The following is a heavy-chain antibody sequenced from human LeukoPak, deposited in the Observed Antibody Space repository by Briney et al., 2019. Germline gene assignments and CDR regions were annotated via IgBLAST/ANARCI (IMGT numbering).Heavy chain of an antibody. D-gene: IGHD3-9*01. CDR2: ISAYNGNT. J-gene: IGHJ3*02. Sequence: ASVKVSCKASGYTFLTYGVAWVRQAPGQGLEWIGWISAYNGNTNYVQKLQDRVTMTTDTSTSTAYMDLRSLTSDDTAVYYCARTYYDILTGIIDAFDIWGQGTMVTVSS. CDR1: GYTFLTYG. V-gene: IGHV1-18*01. CDR3: ARTYYDILTGIIDAFDI.